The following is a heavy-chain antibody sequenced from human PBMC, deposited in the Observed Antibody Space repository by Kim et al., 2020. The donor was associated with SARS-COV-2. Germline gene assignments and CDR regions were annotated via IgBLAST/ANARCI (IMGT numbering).Heavy chain of an antibody. Sequence: GGSLRLSCAASGFSFSNYGMHWVRQAPGKGLEWVTIISDDGSTKYYADSVKGRFTISRDNSKDTLYLRMNGLRPDDTAVYYCARGWGDHNYADLDSWGQGTRVTVSS. J-gene: IGHJ5*01. D-gene: IGHD2-21*01. V-gene: IGHV3-30*03. CDR3: ARGWGDHNYADLDS. CDR1: GFSFSNYG. CDR2: ISDDGSTK.